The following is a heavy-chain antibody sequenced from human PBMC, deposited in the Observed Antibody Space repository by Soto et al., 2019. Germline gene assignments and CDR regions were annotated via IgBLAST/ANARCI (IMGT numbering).Heavy chain of an antibody. D-gene: IGHD2-2*01. CDR2: ISDYNGKT. V-gene: IGHV1-18*01. J-gene: IGHJ6*02. CDR1: GYTFTSYG. CDR3: ASDIVLVPAAIPYYSYGMDV. Sequence: QVQLVQSGAEVKKPGASVKVSCKASGYTFTSYGISWVRQAPGQGLEWMGWISDYNGKTNYALKLQGRVIMTTVTSTCTAYMEMRSLISYDTAVYYCASDIVLVPAAIPYYSYGMDVWGQGTTVTGSS.